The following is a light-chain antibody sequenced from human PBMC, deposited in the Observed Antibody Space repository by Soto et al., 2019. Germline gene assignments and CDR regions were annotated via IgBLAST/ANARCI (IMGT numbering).Light chain of an antibody. V-gene: IGKV1-33*01. CDR3: QLYDNLPEFT. Sequence: DIQMTQSLSSLSASVGDRVTITCQASQDISKYLNWYQQKPGKAPKLLIYGASNLETGGPSRFSGSGSGTDFPFAFSGLQPEDIATYYCQLYDNLPEFTFGPGTKVDIK. CDR1: QDISKY. J-gene: IGKJ3*01. CDR2: GAS.